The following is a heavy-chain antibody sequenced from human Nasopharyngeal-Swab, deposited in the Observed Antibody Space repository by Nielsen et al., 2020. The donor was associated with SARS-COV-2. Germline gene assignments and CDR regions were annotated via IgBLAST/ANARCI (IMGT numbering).Heavy chain of an antibody. CDR1: GNTLTSHS. J-gene: IGHJ6*02. D-gene: IGHD4-23*01. V-gene: IGHV1-3*01. CDR2: INDGNGKT. CDR3: ARDGNGGGYYYYGMDV. Sequence: ASVKVSCKASGNTLTSHSIHWVRQAPGQRLEWMGWINDGNGKTEYSQKLQGRVTMTTDTSTSTAYMELRSLRSDDTAVYYCARDGNGGGYYYYGMDVWGQGTTVTVSS.